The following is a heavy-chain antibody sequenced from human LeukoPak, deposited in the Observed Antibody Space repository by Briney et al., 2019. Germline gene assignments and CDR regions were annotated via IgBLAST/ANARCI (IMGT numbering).Heavy chain of an antibody. D-gene: IGHD1-26*01. CDR2: IYYSGST. CDR1: GGSITSGDYY. V-gene: IGHV4-61*08. CDR3: ARVSWQWQLRPQPSWFDP. Sequence: SETLSLTCSVSGGSITSGDYYWSWLRQPPGKGLEWIGYIYYSGSTNYNPSLKSRVTISVDTSKNQFSLKLSSVTAADTAVYYCARVSWQWQLRPQPSWFDPWGQGTLVTVSS. J-gene: IGHJ5*02.